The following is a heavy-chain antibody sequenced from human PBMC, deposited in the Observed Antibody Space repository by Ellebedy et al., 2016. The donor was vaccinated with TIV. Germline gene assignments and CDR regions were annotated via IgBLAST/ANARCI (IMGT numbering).Heavy chain of an antibody. CDR3: AKGSSYYGSGSYLEH. CDR2: ISANGGKT. Sequence: GESLKISCAASGFTFSTYAMSWVRQAPGKGPEWVSSISANGGKTYYAGSVRGRFTISRDESDNTVYFQMKSLRAEDTAVYYCAKGSSYYGSGSYLEHWGQGTLVVVSS. CDR1: GFTFSTYA. J-gene: IGHJ4*02. D-gene: IGHD3-10*01. V-gene: IGHV3-23*01.